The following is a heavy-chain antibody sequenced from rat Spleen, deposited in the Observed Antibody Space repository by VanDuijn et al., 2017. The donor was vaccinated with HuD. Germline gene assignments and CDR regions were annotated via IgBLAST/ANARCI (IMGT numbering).Heavy chain of an antibody. Sequence: EVQLVATGGGLVQPGRSLKLSCVASGFTFSSYWMYWVRQAPGKGLEWISSINPDGGHTYYPDSVKGRFTISRDNAKSTLYLQMNSLRSEDTATYYCTRGATVAVDYWGQGVMVTVSS. CDR2: INPDGGHT. CDR1: GFTFSSYW. D-gene: IGHD1-3*01. CDR3: TRGATVAVDY. J-gene: IGHJ2*01. V-gene: IGHV5-58*01.